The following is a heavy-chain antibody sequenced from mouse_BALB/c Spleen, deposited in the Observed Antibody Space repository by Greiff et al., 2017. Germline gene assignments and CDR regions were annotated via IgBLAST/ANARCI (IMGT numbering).Heavy chain of an antibody. CDR2: ISSGGSYT. CDR3: ARHRTD. V-gene: IGHV5-9-3*01. CDR1: GFTFSSYA. J-gene: IGHJ3*01. Sequence: EVQRVESGGGLVKPGGSLKLSCAASGFTFSSYAMSWVRQTPEKRLEWVATISSGGSYTYYPDSVKGRFTISRDNAKNTLYLQMSSLRSEDTAMYYCARHRTDWGQGTLVTVSA.